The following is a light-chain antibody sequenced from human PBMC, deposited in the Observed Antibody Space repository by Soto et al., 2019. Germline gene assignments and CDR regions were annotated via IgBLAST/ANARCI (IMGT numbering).Light chain of an antibody. Sequence: QSALTQPASVSGSPGQSIIISCTGTSSDVGGYNYVSWYQQHPGKVPKLMIYEVINRPSGVSNRFSGSKSGNTASLTISGLQAEDEADYHCSSYTSSNTVVFGGGTKLTVL. CDR1: SSDVGGYNY. CDR3: SSYTSSNTVV. V-gene: IGLV2-14*01. J-gene: IGLJ2*01. CDR2: EVI.